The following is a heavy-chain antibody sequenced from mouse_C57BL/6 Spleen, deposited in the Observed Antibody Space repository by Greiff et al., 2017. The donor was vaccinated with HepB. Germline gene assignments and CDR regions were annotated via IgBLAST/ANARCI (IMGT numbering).Heavy chain of an antibody. CDR2: ISGGGGNT. Sequence: EVQVVESGGGLVKPGGSLKLSCAASGFTFSSYTMSWVRQTPEKRLEWVATISGGGGNTYYPDSVKGRFTISRDNAKNTLYLQMSSLRSEDTALYYCARPHYYGSDYYAMDYWGQGTSVTVSS. CDR1: GFTFSSYT. D-gene: IGHD1-1*01. J-gene: IGHJ4*01. CDR3: ARPHYYGSDYYAMDY. V-gene: IGHV5-9*01.